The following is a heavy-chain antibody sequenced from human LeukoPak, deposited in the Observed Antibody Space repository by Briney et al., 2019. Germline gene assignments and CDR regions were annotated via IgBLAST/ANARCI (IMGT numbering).Heavy chain of an antibody. Sequence: SGTLSLTFTGSGGPISSYYWSWIRQPPGKGLEWIGYIYYSGSTNYNPSLKSRVTISVDTSKNQFSLKLSSVTSADTAVYYCARHYDFWSGHDYWGQGTLVTVSS. CDR3: ARHYDFWSGHDY. CDR1: GGPISSYY. CDR2: IYYSGST. J-gene: IGHJ4*02. V-gene: IGHV4-59*01. D-gene: IGHD3-3*01.